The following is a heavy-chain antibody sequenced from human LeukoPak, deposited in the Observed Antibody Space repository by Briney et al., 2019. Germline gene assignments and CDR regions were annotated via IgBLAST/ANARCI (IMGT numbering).Heavy chain of an antibody. CDR3: CLLDY. Sequence: RSLTLSCAASGFTFSSYAMHWVRQAPGKGLEWVAVISYDGSNKYYADSVKGRFTISRDNSKNTLYLQMNSLRAEDTAVYYCCLLDYWGQGTLVTVSS. J-gene: IGHJ4*02. CDR1: GFTFSSYA. D-gene: IGHD3-16*01. V-gene: IGHV3-30*04. CDR2: ISYDGSNK.